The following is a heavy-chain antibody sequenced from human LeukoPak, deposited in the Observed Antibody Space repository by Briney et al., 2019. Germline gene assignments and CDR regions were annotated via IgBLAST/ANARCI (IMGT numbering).Heavy chain of an antibody. D-gene: IGHD3-10*01. CDR2: IHPGTGDT. CDR3: SSHYGPGPV. J-gene: IGHJ4*02. V-gene: IGHV1-2*02. CDR1: GYSFRDHH. Sequence: ASVKVSCKALGYSFRDHHVIWVRQAPGQGLEWTGWIHPGTGDTKFGQNFQGRLTMTWDTSITTAYIDLIELTSDDTAVYYCSSHYGPGPVWGQGTLVTASS.